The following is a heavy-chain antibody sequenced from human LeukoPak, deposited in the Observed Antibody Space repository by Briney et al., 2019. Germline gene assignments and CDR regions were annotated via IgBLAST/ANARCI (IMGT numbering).Heavy chain of an antibody. Sequence: GGSLRLSCAASGFTFSSYSMNWVRQAPGKGLEWVSSISSSSSYIYYADSVKGRFTISRDNAKNSLYLQMNSLRAEDTAVYYCATLYDSSGNEYLQHWGQGTLVTVSS. CDR3: ATLYDSSGNEYLQH. D-gene: IGHD3-22*01. CDR2: ISSSSSYI. V-gene: IGHV3-21*01. J-gene: IGHJ1*01. CDR1: GFTFSSYS.